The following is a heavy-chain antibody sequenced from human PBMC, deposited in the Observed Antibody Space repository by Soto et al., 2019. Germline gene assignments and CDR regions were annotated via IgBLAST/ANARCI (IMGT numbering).Heavy chain of an antibody. CDR3: AICIILTPWSHSFDI. V-gene: IGHV6-1*01. Sequence: PSQTLSLTCAISGDSVSSNSAAWNWIRQSPSRGLKWLGRTYYRSKWYNDYAVSVKSRITINPDTSKNQFSLQLNSVTPEDTAVYYCAICIILTPWSHSFDILGQGTMVTVPS. J-gene: IGHJ3*02. D-gene: IGHD3-9*01. CDR2: TYYRSKWYN. CDR1: GDSVSSNSAA.